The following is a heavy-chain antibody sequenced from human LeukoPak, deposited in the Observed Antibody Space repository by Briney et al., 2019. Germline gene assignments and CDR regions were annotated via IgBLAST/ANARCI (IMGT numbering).Heavy chain of an antibody. CDR1: EFAFSNFA. V-gene: IGHV3-23*01. CDR3: ATYIWGLGYCSRTSCYPQF. Sequence: GGSLSLSCVASEFAFSNFAMSWVRRAPGTGLEWVSAISGSGDSTYYADSVKGRFTISRDNSKDTLYLQMNSLRAEDTAVYFCATYIWGLGYCSRTSCYPQFRGQGTLVTVSS. CDR2: ISGSGDST. J-gene: IGHJ4*02. D-gene: IGHD2-2*01.